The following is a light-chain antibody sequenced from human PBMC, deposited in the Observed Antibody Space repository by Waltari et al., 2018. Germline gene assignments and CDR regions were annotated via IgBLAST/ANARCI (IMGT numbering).Light chain of an antibody. CDR2: AAS. CDR1: QGISSW. J-gene: IGKJ1*01. V-gene: IGKV1-12*01. Sequence: DIQMTQSPSSLSASVGDKVTITCRASQGISSWLAWYQQKPRKAPKLLIYAASSLQSGVPSRFSGSGSGTDYTLTITSLQPEDFATYYCQQGYKIPWTFGQGTKVEIK. CDR3: QQGYKIPWT.